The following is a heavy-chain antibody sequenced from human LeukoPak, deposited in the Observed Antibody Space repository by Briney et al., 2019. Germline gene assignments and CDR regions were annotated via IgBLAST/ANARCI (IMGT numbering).Heavy chain of an antibody. D-gene: IGHD3-22*01. CDR3: AKDRLYYYDSSPGISDY. CDR1: GFTFSSYG. CDR2: IRYDGSNK. Sequence: GGSLRLSCAASGFTFSSYGMHWVRQAPGKGLEWVAFIRYDGSNKYYADSVKGRFTISRDNSKNTLYLQMNSLRAEDTAVYYCAKDRLYYYDSSPGISDYWGQGTLVTVPS. J-gene: IGHJ4*02. V-gene: IGHV3-30*02.